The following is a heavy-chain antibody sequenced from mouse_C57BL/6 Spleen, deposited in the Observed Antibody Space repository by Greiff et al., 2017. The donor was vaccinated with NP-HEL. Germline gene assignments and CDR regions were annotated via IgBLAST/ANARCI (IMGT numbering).Heavy chain of an antibody. J-gene: IGHJ3*01. V-gene: IGHV1-80*01. CDR3: ARNWDVRAWFAY. CDR2: IYPGDGDT. D-gene: IGHD4-1*01. CDR1: GYAFSSYW. Sequence: QVQLQQSGAELVKPGASVKISCKASGYAFSSYWMNWVKQRPGKGLEWIGQIYPGDGDTNYNGKFKGKATLTADKSSSTAYMQLSSLTSEDSAVYFCARNWDVRAWFAYWGQGTLVTVSA.